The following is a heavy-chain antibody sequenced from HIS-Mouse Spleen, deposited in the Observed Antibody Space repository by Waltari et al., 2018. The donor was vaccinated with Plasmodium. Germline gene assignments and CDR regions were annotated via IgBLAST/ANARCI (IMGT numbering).Heavy chain of an antibody. D-gene: IGHD1-7*01. J-gene: IGHJ4*02. V-gene: IGHV4-39*07. CDR1: GGPNSSSSSH. Sequence: QLQLQESGPGLVKPSETLSLTCTVSGGPNSSSSSHWGWIRQPPGKGLEWIGSIYYSGSTYYNPSLKSRVTISVDTSKNQFSLKLSSVTAADTAVYYCARDRITGTSYFDYWGQGTLVTVSS. CDR3: ARDRITGTSYFDY. CDR2: IYYSGST.